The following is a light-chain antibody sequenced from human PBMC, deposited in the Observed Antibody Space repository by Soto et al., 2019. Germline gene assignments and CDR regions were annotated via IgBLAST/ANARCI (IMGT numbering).Light chain of an antibody. V-gene: IGLV2-14*01. CDR2: EVR. CDR3: SSFTSRSSLI. Sequence: QSALTQPASVSGSPGQSITISCAGTMSDVGGYNLVSWYQQHPGRAPQLILYEVRNRPSGISFRFSGSKSGNTASLTISGLQAEDEADYYCSSFTSRSSLIFGGGTKVTVL. CDR1: MSDVGGYNL. J-gene: IGLJ2*01.